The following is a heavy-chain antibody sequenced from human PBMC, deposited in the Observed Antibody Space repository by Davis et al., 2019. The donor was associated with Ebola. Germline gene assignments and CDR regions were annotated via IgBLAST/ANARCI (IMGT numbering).Heavy chain of an antibody. J-gene: IGHJ4*02. CDR1: GFTFSTYW. D-gene: IGHD4-23*01. V-gene: IGHV3-7*01. Sequence: GESLKISCAASGFTFSTYWMTWVRQAPGKGLEWVANIKQDGGEKYYVDSVKGRFTISRDNAKNSLYLQMNSLRAEDTAVYYCARNYGGAEGDWGQGTLVTVSS. CDR3: ARNYGGAEGD. CDR2: IKQDGGEK.